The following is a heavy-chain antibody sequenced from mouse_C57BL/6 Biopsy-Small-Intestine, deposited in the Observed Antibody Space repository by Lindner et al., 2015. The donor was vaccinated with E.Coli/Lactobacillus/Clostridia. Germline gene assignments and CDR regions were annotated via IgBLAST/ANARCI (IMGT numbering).Heavy chain of an antibody. Sequence: VQLQESGPELVKPGASVKISCKASGYSFTDYNVNWVRQSDGKSLEWIGLINPNYGTTSYNQRFKGKATLTVDQSSSTAYMQLNSLTSEDSAVYYCARSEHYDYPFTYWGQGTLVTVSA. CDR2: INPNYGTT. J-gene: IGHJ3*01. CDR1: GYSFTDYN. D-gene: IGHD2-4*01. CDR3: ARSEHYDYPFTY. V-gene: IGHV1-39*01.